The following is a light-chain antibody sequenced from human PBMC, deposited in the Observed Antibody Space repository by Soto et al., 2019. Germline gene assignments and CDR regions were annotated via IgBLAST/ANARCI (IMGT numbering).Light chain of an antibody. CDR2: DAS. Sequence: DIQMTQSPSTLSASVVDRVTITCRASQSISSWSAWYQQKPGKAPKLLIYDASSLESGVPSRFSGSGSGTEFTLTISSLQPDDFATYYCQQYNSYSPWTFGQGTKVDI. CDR3: QQYNSYSPWT. J-gene: IGKJ1*01. V-gene: IGKV1-5*01. CDR1: QSISSW.